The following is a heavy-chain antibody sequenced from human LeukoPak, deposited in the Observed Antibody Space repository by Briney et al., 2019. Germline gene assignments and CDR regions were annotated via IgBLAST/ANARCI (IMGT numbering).Heavy chain of an antibody. J-gene: IGHJ4*02. CDR3: ARRRDLYSGSYYPFDY. CDR2: IYPGDSDA. Sequence: GESLKISCKGSRYSFNSYWIGWVRQMPGKGLKWMGIIYPGDSDARYSPSFQGQVTMSADKSISTAYLQWSSLKASDTAMYYCARRRDLYSGSYYPFDYWGQGTLVTVSS. CDR1: RYSFNSYW. D-gene: IGHD1-26*01. V-gene: IGHV5-51*01.